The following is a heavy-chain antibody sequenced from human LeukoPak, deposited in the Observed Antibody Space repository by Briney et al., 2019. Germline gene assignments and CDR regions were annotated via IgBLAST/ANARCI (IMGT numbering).Heavy chain of an antibody. J-gene: IGHJ3*02. CDR1: GGTFSSYA. CDR3: ASSYDILAGYLDYDAFDI. CDR2: IIPIFGTA. D-gene: IGHD3-9*01. V-gene: IGHV1-69*01. Sequence: SVKVSCKASGGTFSSYAISWVRQAPGQGLEWMGGIIPIFGTANYAQKFQGRVTITADESTSTAYMELSSLRSEDTAVYYCASSYDILAGYLDYDAFDIWGQGTMVTVSS.